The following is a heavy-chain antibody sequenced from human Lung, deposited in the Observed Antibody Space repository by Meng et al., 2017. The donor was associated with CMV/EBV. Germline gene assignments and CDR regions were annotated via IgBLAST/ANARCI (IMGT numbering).Heavy chain of an antibody. CDR2: INHSGST. CDR1: GGSFSGYY. CDR3: ASDRIAAAGTHGY. V-gene: IGHV4-34*01. J-gene: IGHJ4*02. Sequence: SXTXSLXCAVYGGSFSGYYWSWIRQLPGKGLEWIGEINHSGSTNYNPSLKSRVTISVDTSKNQFSLKLSSVTAADTAVYYCASDRIAAAGTHGYWAQGTXVT. D-gene: IGHD6-13*01.